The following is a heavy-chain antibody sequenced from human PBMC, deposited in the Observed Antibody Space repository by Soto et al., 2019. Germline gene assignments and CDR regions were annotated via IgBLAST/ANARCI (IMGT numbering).Heavy chain of an antibody. V-gene: IGHV3-23*01. CDR2: ISGSGGST. J-gene: IGHJ4*02. Sequence: GGSLRLSCAASGFTFSSYAMSWVRQAPGKGLEWFSAISGSGGSTYYADSVKGRFTISRDNSKNTLYLQMNSLRAEDTAVYYCARYSSGYYYFDYWGQGTLVTVSS. CDR1: GFTFSSYA. D-gene: IGHD3-22*01. CDR3: ARYSSGYYYFDY.